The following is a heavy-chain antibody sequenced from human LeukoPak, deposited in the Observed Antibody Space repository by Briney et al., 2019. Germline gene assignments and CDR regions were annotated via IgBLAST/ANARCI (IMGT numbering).Heavy chain of an antibody. CDR2: ISAYNGNT. CDR3: ARGEPAYGSGIDLYDY. CDR1: GYSFTSYG. D-gene: IGHD3-10*01. J-gene: IGHJ4*02. V-gene: IGHV1-18*01. Sequence: ASVKVSCKASGYSFTSYGISWVRQAPGQGLEWMGWISAYNGNTNYAQKLQGRVTMTTDTSTSTAYMELRSLRSDDTAVYYCARGEPAYGSGIDLYDYWGQGTLVTVSS.